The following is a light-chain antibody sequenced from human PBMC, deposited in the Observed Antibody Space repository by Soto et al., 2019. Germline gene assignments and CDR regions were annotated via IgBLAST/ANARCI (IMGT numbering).Light chain of an antibody. V-gene: IGKV1-39*01. CDR1: QSISSY. J-gene: IGKJ1*01. CDR2: AAS. CDR3: QQSYSTPRT. Sequence: DIQLTQSPSFLSASVGARVTITCRASQSISSYLNWYQQKPGKAPKLLIYAASSLQSGVPSRFSGSESGTDFTLTISSLQPEDFATYYCQQSYSTPRTFGQGTKVDIK.